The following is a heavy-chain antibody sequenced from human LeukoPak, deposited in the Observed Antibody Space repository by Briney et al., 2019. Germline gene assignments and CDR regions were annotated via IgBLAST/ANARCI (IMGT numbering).Heavy chain of an antibody. J-gene: IGHJ3*02. Sequence: PGGSLRLSCAASGFTFSSYEMNWVRQAPGKGLEWVSYISSSGSTIYYADSVKGRFTISRDNSKNTLYLQMNSLRAEDTAVYYCARGESTVDAFDIWGQGTMVTVSS. CDR3: ARGESTVDAFDI. CDR1: GFTFSSYE. CDR2: ISSSGSTI. V-gene: IGHV3-48*03. D-gene: IGHD3-16*01.